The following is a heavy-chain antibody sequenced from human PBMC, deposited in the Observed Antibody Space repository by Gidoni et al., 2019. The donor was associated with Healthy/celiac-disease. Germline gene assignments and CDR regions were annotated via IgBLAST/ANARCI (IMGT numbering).Heavy chain of an antibody. D-gene: IGHD3-22*01. CDR3: ARGGDTMIVVVRDDAFDI. Sequence: QVQLQQWGAGLLQPSETLSLSCAVYGGSFSGSYWSWLRQPPGKGLEWIGEINHSELTNYNPSLKSRVTISVATSKNQFSLKLGSVTAADTAVYYCARGGDTMIVVVRDDAFDIWGQGTMVTVSS. J-gene: IGHJ3*02. CDR2: INHSELT. CDR1: GGSFSGSY. V-gene: IGHV4-34*01.